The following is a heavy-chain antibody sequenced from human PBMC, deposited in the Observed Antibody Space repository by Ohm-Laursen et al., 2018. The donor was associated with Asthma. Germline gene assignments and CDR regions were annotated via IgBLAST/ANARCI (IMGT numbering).Heavy chain of an antibody. D-gene: IGHD6-19*01. Sequence: GSLRLSCAASGFTFSSYWMHWVRQAPGKGLVWVSRINSDGSSTSYADSVKGRFTISRDNAKNTLYLQMNSLRGEDTAVYYCARLGSGWSIDYWGQGTLVTVSS. CDR3: ARLGSGWSIDY. CDR1: GFTFSSYW. J-gene: IGHJ4*02. V-gene: IGHV3-74*01. CDR2: INSDGSST.